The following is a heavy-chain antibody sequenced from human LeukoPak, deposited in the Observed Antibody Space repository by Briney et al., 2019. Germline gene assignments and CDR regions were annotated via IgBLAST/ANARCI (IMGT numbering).Heavy chain of an antibody. Sequence: EASVKVSCKASGGTFSSYAISWVRQAPGQGLEWMGGIIPIFGTANYAQKFQGRVTITADESTSTAYMELSSLRSEDTAVYYCATNGGWLQFVGWGQGTLVTVSS. D-gene: IGHD5-24*01. CDR2: IIPIFGTA. CDR1: GGTFSSYA. V-gene: IGHV1-69*01. J-gene: IGHJ4*02. CDR3: ATNGGWLQFVG.